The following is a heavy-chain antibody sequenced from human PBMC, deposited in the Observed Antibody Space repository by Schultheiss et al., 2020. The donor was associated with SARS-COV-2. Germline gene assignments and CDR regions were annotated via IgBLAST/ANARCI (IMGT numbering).Heavy chain of an antibody. V-gene: IGHV1-69*04. CDR3: ARGGSTDLGY. D-gene: IGHD5/OR15-5a*01. Sequence: SVKVSCKASGDTFSSYAINWVRQAPGQGLEWMGRIIPILGIANYAQKFQGRVTITADKSTSTAYMELSSLRSEDTAVYYCARGGSTDLGYWGQGTLVTVSS. CDR2: IIPILGIA. J-gene: IGHJ4*02. CDR1: GDTFSSYA.